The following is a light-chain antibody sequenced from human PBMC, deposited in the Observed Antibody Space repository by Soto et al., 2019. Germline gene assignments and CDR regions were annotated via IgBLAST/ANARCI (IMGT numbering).Light chain of an antibody. Sequence: IVLTPSPATRSVTPWQITTLSCMASQSVSNSLAWYQQKPGQAPRLLIYGASSRASGIPDRFSGSGSGTDFTLTISRLEPEDFAVYYCQQYGSLPLTFGGGTKVDIK. CDR2: GAS. CDR3: QQYGSLPLT. J-gene: IGKJ4*01. CDR1: QSVSNS. V-gene: IGKV3-20*01.